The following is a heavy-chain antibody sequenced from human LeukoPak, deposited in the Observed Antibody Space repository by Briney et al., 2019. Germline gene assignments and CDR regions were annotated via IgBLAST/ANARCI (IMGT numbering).Heavy chain of an antibody. D-gene: IGHD1-26*01. V-gene: IGHV1-69*13. J-gene: IGHJ4*02. CDR1: GGTFSSYA. CDR3: ARDRRGSYRFDY. CDR2: IIPIFGTA. Sequence: SVKVSCKASGGTFSSYAVSWVRQAPGQGLEWMGGIIPIFGTANYAQKFQGGVTITADESTSTAYMELSSLRSEDTAVYYCARDRRGSYRFDYWGQGTLVTVSS.